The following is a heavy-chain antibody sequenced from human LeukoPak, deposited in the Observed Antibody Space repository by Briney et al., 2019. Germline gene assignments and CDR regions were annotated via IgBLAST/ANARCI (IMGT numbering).Heavy chain of an antibody. Sequence: VASVKVSCKASGYTFTSYDINWVRQATGQGLEWMGWMNLNSGNTGYAQKFQGRVTMTRNTSISTAYMELSSLRSEDTAVYYCARLAIKVRSSPVVTYYYYMDVWGKGTTVTVSS. D-gene: IGHD2-2*02. CDR2: MNLNSGNT. V-gene: IGHV1-8*01. J-gene: IGHJ6*03. CDR3: ARLAIKVRSSPVVTYYYYMDV. CDR1: GYTFTSYD.